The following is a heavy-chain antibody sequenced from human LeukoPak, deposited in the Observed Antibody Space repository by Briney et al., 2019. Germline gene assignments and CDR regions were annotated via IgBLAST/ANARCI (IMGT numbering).Heavy chain of an antibody. Sequence: ASVKVSCKASGYTFTSYGISWVRQAPGQGLEWMGWISAYNGNTNYAQKLQGRVTMTTDTSTSTAYMELRSPRSDDTAVYYCARDDGPYSGSYYFDYWGQGTLVTVSS. J-gene: IGHJ4*02. CDR3: ARDDGPYSGSYYFDY. V-gene: IGHV1-18*01. CDR1: GYTFTSYG. CDR2: ISAYNGNT. D-gene: IGHD1-26*01.